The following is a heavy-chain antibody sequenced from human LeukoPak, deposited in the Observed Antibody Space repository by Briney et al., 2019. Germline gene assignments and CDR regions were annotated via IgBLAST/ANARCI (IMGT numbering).Heavy chain of an antibody. V-gene: IGHV3-23*01. Sequence: GGSLRLSCAASGFTFSSYAMSWVRQAPGKGLEWVSGISGSGGSTYYADSVKGRFTISRDNAKNTLYLQMNSLRAEDTAVYYCVRVQDAVFYDYMDVWGKGTTVIVSS. CDR3: VRVQDAVFYDYMDV. D-gene: IGHD3-16*01. J-gene: IGHJ6*03. CDR2: ISGSGGST. CDR1: GFTFSSYA.